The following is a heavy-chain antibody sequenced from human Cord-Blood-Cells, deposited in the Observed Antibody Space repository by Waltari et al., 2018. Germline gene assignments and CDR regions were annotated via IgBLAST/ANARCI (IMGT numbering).Heavy chain of an antibody. CDR1: GGSFSGYY. CDR2: INHSGST. D-gene: IGHD6-19*01. Sequence: QVQLQQWGAGRLKPSETLSLTCAVYGGSFSGYYWSGIRQPPGKGLEWIGEINHSGSTNYNPSLKSRVTISVDTSKNQFSLKLSSVTAADTAVYYCARGRRGAGDYWGQGTLVTVSS. J-gene: IGHJ4*02. V-gene: IGHV4-34*01. CDR3: ARGRRGAGDY.